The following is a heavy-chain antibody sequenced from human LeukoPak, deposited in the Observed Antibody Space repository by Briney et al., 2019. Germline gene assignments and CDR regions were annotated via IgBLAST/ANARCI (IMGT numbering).Heavy chain of an antibody. V-gene: IGHV3-23*01. CDR1: GFTFSNYA. CDR3: AKSGSCDS. Sequence: GGSLRLSCAASGFTFSNYAMTWVRQAPGKGLEWVSAISDSGGRTYYADSVKGRFTISRDASKNTVYQQMNSLRAEDTAVYYCAKSGSCDSWGQGTLVTVS. J-gene: IGHJ4*02. CDR2: ISDSGGRT.